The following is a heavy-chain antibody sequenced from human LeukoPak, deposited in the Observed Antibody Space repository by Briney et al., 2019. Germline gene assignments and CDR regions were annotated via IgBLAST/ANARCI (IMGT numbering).Heavy chain of an antibody. J-gene: IGHJ4*02. V-gene: IGHV4-4*07. CDR1: GGTIGTYY. CDR3: AKGPYGSGSYGIDY. Sequence: SETLSLTCTVSGGTIGTYYWSWIRQPAEKGLEWIGRIDNSGLTNYNPSLKSRVTMSVDTSRNQSSLKLTSVTAADTAIYFCAKGPYGSGSYGIDYWGQGTLVTVSS. CDR2: IDNSGLT. D-gene: IGHD3-10*01.